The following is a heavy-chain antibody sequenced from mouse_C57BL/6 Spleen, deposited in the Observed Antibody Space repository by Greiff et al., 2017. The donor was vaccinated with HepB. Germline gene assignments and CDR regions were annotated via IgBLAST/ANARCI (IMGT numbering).Heavy chain of an antibody. CDR2: ISYDGSN. CDR3: AKGSYGYDVGYAMDY. V-gene: IGHV3-6*01. D-gene: IGHD2-2*01. J-gene: IGHJ4*01. Sequence: EVKLMESGPGLVKPSQSLSLTCSVTGYSITSGYYWNWIRQFPGNKLEWMGYISYDGSNNYNPSLKNRISITRDTSKNQFFLKLNSVTTEDTATYYCAKGSYGYDVGYAMDYWGQGTSVTVSS. CDR1: GYSITSGYY.